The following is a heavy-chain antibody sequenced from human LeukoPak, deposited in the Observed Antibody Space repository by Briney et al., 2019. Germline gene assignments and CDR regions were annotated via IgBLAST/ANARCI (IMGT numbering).Heavy chain of an antibody. CDR3: AREIGGKGYCSSTSCSGGRNWFDP. Sequence: SETLSLTCAVYGGSFSGYYWSWIRPPPGKGLEWIGAINHSGSTNYNPSLKSRVTISVDTSKNQFSLKLSSVTAADTAVYYCAREIGGKGYCSSTSCSGGRNWFDPWGQGTLVTVSS. J-gene: IGHJ5*02. D-gene: IGHD2-2*01. CDR1: GGSFSGYY. V-gene: IGHV4-34*01. CDR2: INHSGST.